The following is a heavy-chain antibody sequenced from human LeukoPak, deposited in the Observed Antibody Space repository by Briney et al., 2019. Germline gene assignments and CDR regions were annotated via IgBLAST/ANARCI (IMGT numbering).Heavy chain of an antibody. J-gene: IGHJ4*02. CDR1: GYTFTSYG. V-gene: IGHV1-8*02. Sequence: ASVKVSCKASGYTFTSYGISWVRQAPGQGLEWMGWMNPNSGNTGYAQKFQGRVTMTRNTSISTAYMELSSLRSEDTAVYYCARIEAPDDYWGQGTLVTVSS. CDR2: MNPNSGNT. CDR3: ARIEAPDDY.